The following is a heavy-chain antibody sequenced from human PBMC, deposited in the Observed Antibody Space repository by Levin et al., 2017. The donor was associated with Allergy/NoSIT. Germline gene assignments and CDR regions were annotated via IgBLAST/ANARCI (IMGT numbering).Heavy chain of an antibody. J-gene: IGHJ5*02. V-gene: IGHV5-51*01. CDR3: ARRGFTSEWFDP. CDR2: IYPGDSDT. D-gene: IGHD5-12*01. CDR1: XTGSPRRG. Sequence: GESLKISCXXXXTGSPRRGIGWGLQLPGKGLEWMGIIYPGDSDTRYNPSFQGQVTISADKSINTAYLQLSSLRASDTAIYYCARRGFTSEWFDPWGQGTLVTVSS.